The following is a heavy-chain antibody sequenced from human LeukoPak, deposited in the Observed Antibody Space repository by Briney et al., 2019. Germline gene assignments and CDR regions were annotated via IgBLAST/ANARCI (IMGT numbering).Heavy chain of an antibody. CDR3: ARDRPSTVFGVADYYYMDV. V-gene: IGHV3-30*04. CDR1: GFTFSSYA. J-gene: IGHJ6*03. Sequence: GGSLRLSCAASGFTFSSYAMHWVRHAPGKGLEWVTLISSGGSYKYYADSVKGRFTVSRDNSKNTLYLEMKSLRAEDTAVYSCARDRPSTVFGVADYYYMDVWGKGTTVTVSS. D-gene: IGHD3-3*01. CDR2: ISSGGSYK.